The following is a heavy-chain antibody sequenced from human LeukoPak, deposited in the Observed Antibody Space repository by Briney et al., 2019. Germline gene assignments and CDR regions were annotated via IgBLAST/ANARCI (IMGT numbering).Heavy chain of an antibody. CDR2: ISGSGGST. V-gene: IGHV3-23*01. CDR3: AKDLSRITMIVVVNPDY. D-gene: IGHD3-22*01. Sequence: GGSVRLSCAASGFTFSSCGMSWVRQAPGKGLEWVSAISGSGGSTYYADSVKGRFTISRDNSKNTLYLQMNSLRAEDTAVYYCAKDLSRITMIVVVNPDYWGQGTLVTVSS. CDR1: GFTFSSCG. J-gene: IGHJ4*02.